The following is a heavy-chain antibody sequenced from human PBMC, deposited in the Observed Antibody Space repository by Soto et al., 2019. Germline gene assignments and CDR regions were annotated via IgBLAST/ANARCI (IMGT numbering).Heavy chain of an antibody. CDR2: IYYSGST. D-gene: IGHD6-13*01. CDR1: GGSISSYY. J-gene: IGHJ4*02. CDR3: ARSGAAAGTSDY. Sequence: PSESLALTCTVSGGSISSYYWSWIRQPPGKGLEWIGYIYYSGSTNYNPSLQGRVTMTTDTSTSTAYMELRSLRSDDTALYNCARSGAAAGTSDYWGQGTLVTVSS. V-gene: IGHV4-59*01.